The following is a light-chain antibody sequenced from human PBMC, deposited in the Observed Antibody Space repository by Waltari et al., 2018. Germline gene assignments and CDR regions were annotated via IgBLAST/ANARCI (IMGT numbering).Light chain of an antibody. J-gene: IGKJ1*01. CDR1: ERVGSA. Sequence: EIVMTQSPAALSVSPGESATLSCRASERVGSALAWYQKRPGQPPRLLINGASTRATGIPARFSGSGSGTEVTLTISSLQSEDFAVYYCQQYNYWRTFGQGTKVEIK. V-gene: IGKV3-15*01. CDR2: GAS. CDR3: QQYNYWRT.